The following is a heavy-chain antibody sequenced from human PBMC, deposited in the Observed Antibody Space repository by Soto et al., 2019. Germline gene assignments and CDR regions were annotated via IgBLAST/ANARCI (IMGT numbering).Heavy chain of an antibody. Sequence: ESGGGVVQPGRSLRLSCAASGFTFSSYGMHWVRQAPGKGLEWVAVISYDGSNKYYADSVKGRFTISRDNSKNTLYLHMNSLRAEDTAVYYCSKDPLDPRIAADAYWYFDLWGRGTLVTVSS. D-gene: IGHD6-13*01. V-gene: IGHV3-30*18. J-gene: IGHJ2*01. CDR1: GFTFSSYG. CDR3: SKDPLDPRIAADAYWYFDL. CDR2: ISYDGSNK.